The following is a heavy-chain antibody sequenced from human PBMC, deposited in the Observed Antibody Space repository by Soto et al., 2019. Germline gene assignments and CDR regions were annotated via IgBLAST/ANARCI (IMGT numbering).Heavy chain of an antibody. CDR1: GFSFSTYT. CDR2: FSGSGGST. V-gene: IGHV3-23*01. Sequence: EVQLLQSGGGLVQPGGSLRLSCAASGFSFSTYTMSWLRQAPGKGLEWVSCFSGSGGSTYYADSVKGRFTISRDNSKNTLYLQMNSLRAEDTAVYYCARGSKDSYPGSRIFDFWGRGTLVTVSS. CDR3: ARGSKDSYPGSRIFDF. J-gene: IGHJ4*02. D-gene: IGHD2-15*01.